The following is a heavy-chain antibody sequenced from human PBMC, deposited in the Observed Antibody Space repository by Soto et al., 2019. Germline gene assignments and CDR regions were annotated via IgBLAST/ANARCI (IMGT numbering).Heavy chain of an antibody. CDR2: ISSSGSTV. Sequence: HPGGSLRLSCAASGFTFSSYEMNWVRQAPGKWLEWVSYISSSGSTVYYAHSLKGRFTISSDNAKNSLYLQMNSLRAEDTAVDHCARGVGYYEGWGGFGHFDYWGQGTLVTVSS. J-gene: IGHJ4*02. D-gene: IGHD3-3*01. CDR3: ARGVGYYEGWGGFGHFDY. CDR1: GFTFSSYE. V-gene: IGHV3-48*03.